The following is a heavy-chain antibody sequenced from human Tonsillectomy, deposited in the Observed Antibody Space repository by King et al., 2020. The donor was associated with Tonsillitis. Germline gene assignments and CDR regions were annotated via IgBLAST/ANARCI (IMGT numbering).Heavy chain of an antibody. J-gene: IGHJ4*02. CDR3: ARGGSPGGWYLDY. CDR2: VSSSSSYI. D-gene: IGHD6-19*01. Sequence: QLVRSGGGLVKPGGSLRLSCAASGFTFSSYSMNWVRQAPGKGLEWVSSVSSSSSYIFYADSVKGRFTISRDNAKNSLYLQMNSLRAEDTAVYYCARGGSPGGWYLDYWGQGTLVTVSS. V-gene: IGHV3-21*01. CDR1: GFTFSSYS.